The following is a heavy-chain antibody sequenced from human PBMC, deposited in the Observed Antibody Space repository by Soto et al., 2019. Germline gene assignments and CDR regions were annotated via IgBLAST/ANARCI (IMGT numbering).Heavy chain of an antibody. CDR1: GGSFSGYY. CDR2: INHSGST. D-gene: IGHD2-21*01. CDR3: ARCGGKGRRYRDGYNLNYFDY. V-gene: IGHV4-34*01. J-gene: IGHJ4*02. Sequence: SETLSLTCAVYGGSFSGYYWSWIRQPPGKGLEWIGEINHSGSTNYNPSLKSRVTISVDTSKNQLSLKLSSVTAADTAVYYCARCGGKGRRYRDGYNLNYFDYWGQGTLVTVSS.